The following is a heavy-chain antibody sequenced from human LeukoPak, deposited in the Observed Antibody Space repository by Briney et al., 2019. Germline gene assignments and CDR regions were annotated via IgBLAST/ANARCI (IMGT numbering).Heavy chain of an antibody. CDR1: GGSISSSSYY. V-gene: IGHV4-39*07. CDR3: AGGIALAGIFSDY. D-gene: IGHD6-19*01. CDR2: IYYIGST. J-gene: IGHJ4*02. Sequence: SETLSLTCTVSGGSISSSSYYWAWIRQPPGKELERIGSIYYIGSTYYNPSLKSRVTISVDTSKNQFSLKLSSVTAADTAVYYCAGGIALAGIFSDYWGQGTLLTVSS.